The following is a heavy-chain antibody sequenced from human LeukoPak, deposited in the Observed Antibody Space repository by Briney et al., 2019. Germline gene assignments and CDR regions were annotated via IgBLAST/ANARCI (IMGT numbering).Heavy chain of an antibody. V-gene: IGHV3-53*01. D-gene: IGHD3-22*01. CDR1: GFTVSSNY. J-gene: IGHJ4*02. Sequence: GGSLRPSCVASGFTVSSNYMSWVRQAPGKGLEWVSVIYSGGSTYYADSVKGRFTISRDNSKNTLYFQMNSLRAEDTAVYYCARGHDYYDSSGYYSLFDYWGQGTLVTVSS. CDR2: IYSGGST. CDR3: ARGHDYYDSSGYYSLFDY.